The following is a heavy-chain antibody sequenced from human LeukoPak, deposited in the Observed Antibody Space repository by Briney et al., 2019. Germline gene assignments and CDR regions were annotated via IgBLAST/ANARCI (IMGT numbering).Heavy chain of an antibody. V-gene: IGHV4-38-2*02. CDR2: IYHSGST. CDR3: ARTSTEYSSSSDYFDY. J-gene: IGHJ4*02. D-gene: IGHD6-6*01. CDR1: GYSISSGYY. Sequence: SETLSLTCTVSGYSISSGYYWGWIRQPPGKGLEWIGSIYHSGSTYYNPSLKSRVTISVDTSKNQFSLKLSSVTAADTAVYYCARTSTEYSSSSDYFDYWGQGTLVTVSS.